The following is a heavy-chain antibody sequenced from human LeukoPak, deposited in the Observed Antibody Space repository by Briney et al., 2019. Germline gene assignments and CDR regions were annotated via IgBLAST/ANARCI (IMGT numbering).Heavy chain of an antibody. J-gene: IGHJ5*02. D-gene: IGHD3-9*01. CDR2: IYYSGST. CDR1: GGSISSYY. V-gene: IGHV4-59*08. CDR3: ARLIFDWNANWFDP. Sequence: PSETLSLTCTVSGGSISSYYWSWIRQPPGKGLEWIGYIYYSGSTNYNPSLKSRVTISVDTSKNQFSLKLSSVTAADTAVYYCARLIFDWNANWFDPWGQGTLVTVSS.